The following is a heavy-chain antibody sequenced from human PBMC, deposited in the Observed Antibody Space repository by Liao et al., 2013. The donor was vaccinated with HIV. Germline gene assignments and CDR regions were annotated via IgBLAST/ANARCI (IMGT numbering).Heavy chain of an antibody. Sequence: QLQLQESGPGLVKPSETLSLSCGVSGGPISSPSYYWGWIRQSPGRGLEWIGSIYYSGNIYYNPSLKSRVSISVEPSKNQFSLRLTSVTAADTAVYYCAKVNLEREVVDYWGQGTLVTVSS. CDR1: GGPISSPSYY. J-gene: IGHJ4*02. V-gene: IGHV4-39*07. D-gene: IGHD1-1*01. CDR3: AKVNLEREVVDY. CDR2: IYYSGNI.